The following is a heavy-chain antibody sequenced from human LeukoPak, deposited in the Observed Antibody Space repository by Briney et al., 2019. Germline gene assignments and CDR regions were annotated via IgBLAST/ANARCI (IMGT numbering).Heavy chain of an antibody. V-gene: IGHV3-23*01. D-gene: IGHD1-26*01. CDR1: GFTFGDYT. Sequence: GGSLRLSCTASGFTFGDYTMGWVRQAPGQGLEWVSTISGSGTYTYYADSVKGRLTISRDNSKNSVYLQMDSLRAEDSALYYCAKEAGITTFPGYVDYWGQGTLVTVSS. J-gene: IGHJ4*02. CDR2: ISGSGTYT. CDR3: AKEAGITTFPGYVDY.